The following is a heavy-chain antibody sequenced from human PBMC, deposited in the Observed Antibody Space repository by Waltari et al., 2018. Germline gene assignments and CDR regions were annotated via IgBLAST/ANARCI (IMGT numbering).Heavy chain of an antibody. D-gene: IGHD2-21*01. Sequence: QVQLVQSGAEVKKPGASVMLSCQTSGYRFTDYYIHWVRQAPGQGLEWMGIIVTGGGNTNYAQKFQDRVTITRDTTTNTVYMDLISRRYDDTAKYYCVREYRGGYFDYWGQGNMVTVSA. V-gene: IGHV1-46*01. CDR3: VREYRGGYFDY. CDR1: GYRFTDYY. CDR2: IVTGGGNT. J-gene: IGHJ4*02.